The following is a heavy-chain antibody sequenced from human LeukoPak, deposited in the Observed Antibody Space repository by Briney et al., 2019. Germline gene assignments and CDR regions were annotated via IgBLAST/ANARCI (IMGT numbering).Heavy chain of an antibody. V-gene: IGHV4-61*02. Sequence: PSETLSLTCTVSGGSISSGSYYWSWIRQPAGKGLEWIGRIYTSGSTNYNPSLKSRVTISVDTSKNQFSLKLSSVTAADTAVYYCARHRIVAGTTFDYWGQGTLVTVSS. CDR2: IYTSGST. CDR1: GGSISSGSYY. CDR3: ARHRIVAGTTFDY. D-gene: IGHD6-19*01. J-gene: IGHJ4*02.